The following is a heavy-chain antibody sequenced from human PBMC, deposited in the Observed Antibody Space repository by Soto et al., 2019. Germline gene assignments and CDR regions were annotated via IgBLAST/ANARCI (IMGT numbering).Heavy chain of an antibody. CDR3: ARGSGDSSGYYLYYYYYYGMDV. CDR1: GFIFSSYA. CDR2: ISYDGSNK. J-gene: IGHJ6*02. D-gene: IGHD3-22*01. V-gene: IGHV3-30-3*01. Sequence: GGSLRLSCAASGFIFSSYAMHWVRQAPGKGLEWVAVISYDGSNKYYADSVKGRFTISRDNSKNTLYLQMNSLRAEDTAVYYCARGSGDSSGYYLYYYYYYGMDVWGQGTTVTVSS.